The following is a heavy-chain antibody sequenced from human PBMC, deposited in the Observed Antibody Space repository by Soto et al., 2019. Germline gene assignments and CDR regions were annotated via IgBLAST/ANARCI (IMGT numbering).Heavy chain of an antibody. J-gene: IGHJ6*03. CDR2: IYYSGST. D-gene: IGHD2-8*01. V-gene: IGHV4-39*01. Sequence: SETLSLTCTVSGGSISSSSYYWGWIRQPPGKGLEWIGSIYYSGSTYYNPSLKSRVTISVDTSKNQFSLKLSSVTAADTAVYYCARVYCTNGVCYYYYYYYMDVWGQGTTVTVSS. CDR3: ARVYCTNGVCYYYYYYYMDV. CDR1: GGSISSSSYY.